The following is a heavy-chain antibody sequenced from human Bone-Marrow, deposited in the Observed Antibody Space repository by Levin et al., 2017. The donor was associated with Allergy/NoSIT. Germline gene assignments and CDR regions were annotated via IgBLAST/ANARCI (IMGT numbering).Heavy chain of an antibody. CDR3: ARGGSYPDY. V-gene: IGHV1-2*02. CDR2: INPTSGGT. Sequence: ASVKVSCKASGYTFTDYYIHWVRQAPGQGFESMGWINPTSGGTRYTPKFEGRVTMTRVTSISTVYMELRRLTSDDTAVYYCARGGSYPDYWGQGTLVSVSS. CDR1: GYTFTDYY. D-gene: IGHD1-26*01. J-gene: IGHJ4*02.